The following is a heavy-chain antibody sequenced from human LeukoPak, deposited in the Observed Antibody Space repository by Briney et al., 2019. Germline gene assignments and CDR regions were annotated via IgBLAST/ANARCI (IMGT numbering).Heavy chain of an antibody. CDR3: SSGGWRENNAFDI. D-gene: IGHD3-16*01. J-gene: IGHJ3*02. V-gene: IGHV1-2*02. CDR1: GYTFTSYY. Sequence: GASVKVSCKASGYTFTSYYMHWVRQAPGQGLEWMGWINPNSGGTNYAQKFQGRVTMTRDTSISTAYMELSRLRSDDTAVYYCSSGGWRENNAFDIWGQGTMVTVSS. CDR2: INPNSGGT.